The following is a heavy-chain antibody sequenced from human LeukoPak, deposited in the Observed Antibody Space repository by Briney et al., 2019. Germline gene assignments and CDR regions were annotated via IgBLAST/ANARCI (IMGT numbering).Heavy chain of an antibody. J-gene: IGHJ5*02. CDR3: ARGNLEWAAGTRWFDP. CDR1: GGSISSGGYY. D-gene: IGHD6-13*01. V-gene: IGHV4-31*03. CDR2: IYYSGST. Sequence: SETLSLTCTVSGGSISSGGYYWSWIRQHPGKGLEWIGYIYYSGSTYYNPSLKSRVTISLDTSKNQFSLKLSSVTAADTAIYYCARGNLEWAAGTRWFDPWGQGTLVTVSS.